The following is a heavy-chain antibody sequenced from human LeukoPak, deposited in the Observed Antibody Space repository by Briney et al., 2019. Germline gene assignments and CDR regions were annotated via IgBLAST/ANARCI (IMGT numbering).Heavy chain of an antibody. J-gene: IGHJ3*02. Sequence: GGSLRPSCAASGFTFSSYGMHWVRQAPGKGLEWVAVISYDGSNKYYADSVKGRFTISRDNSKNTLYLQMNSLRAEDTAVYYCAKDEYYYDSSGYYYGPLGAFDIWGQGTMVTVSS. CDR1: GFTFSSYG. CDR2: ISYDGSNK. V-gene: IGHV3-30*18. D-gene: IGHD3-22*01. CDR3: AKDEYYYDSSGYYYGPLGAFDI.